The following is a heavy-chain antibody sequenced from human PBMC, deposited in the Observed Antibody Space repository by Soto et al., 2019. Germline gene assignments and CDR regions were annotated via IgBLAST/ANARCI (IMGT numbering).Heavy chain of an antibody. Sequence: QVQLVQSGAEVKKPGASVKVSCKASGYTFTSYAMHWVRQAPGQRPEWMGWINAGNGNKKYSQKFQGRVTIPRDTSASTAHMELSSLSSEETAVYYCAGDTAPSDVWGQGTTVTVSS. D-gene: IGHD4-17*01. CDR3: AGDTAPSDV. CDR1: GYTFTSYA. V-gene: IGHV1-3*01. CDR2: INAGNGNK. J-gene: IGHJ6*02.